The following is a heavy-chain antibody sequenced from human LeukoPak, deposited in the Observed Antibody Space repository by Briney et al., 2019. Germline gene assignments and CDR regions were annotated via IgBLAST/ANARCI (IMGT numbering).Heavy chain of an antibody. Sequence: PGRSLRLSCAASGFTFSSYGMHWVRQAPGKGLEWVAVIWYDGSNKYYADSVKGRFTISRDNSKNTLYLQMNSLRAEDTAVYYCARSRLRAYFDYWGQGTLVTVSS. J-gene: IGHJ4*02. D-gene: IGHD4-17*01. CDR2: IWYDGSNK. V-gene: IGHV3-33*01. CDR3: ARSRLRAYFDY. CDR1: GFTFSSYG.